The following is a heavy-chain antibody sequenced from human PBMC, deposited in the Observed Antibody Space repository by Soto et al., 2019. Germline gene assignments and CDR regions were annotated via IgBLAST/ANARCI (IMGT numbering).Heavy chain of an antibody. CDR3: ARDVGSGSYAYYYYGMDV. J-gene: IGHJ6*02. Sequence: GGSLRLSCAASGFTFSSYSMNWVRQAPGKGLEWVSSISSSSSYIYYADSVKGRFTISRDNAKNSLYLQMNSLRAEDTAVYYCARDVGSGSYAYYYYGMDVWGQGTTVTVSS. CDR2: ISSSSSYI. V-gene: IGHV3-21*01. D-gene: IGHD3-10*01. CDR1: GFTFSSYS.